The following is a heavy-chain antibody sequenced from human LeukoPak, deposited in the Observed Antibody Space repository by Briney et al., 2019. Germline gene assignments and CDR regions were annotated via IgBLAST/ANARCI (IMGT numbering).Heavy chain of an antibody. CDR1: GFTFGNCA. V-gene: IGHV3-23*01. CDR2: ISGSDGFT. Sequence: QPGGSLRLSCAASGFTFGNCAMSLVRQAPGKGLEWVSSISGSDGFTYYADSVKGRFTISRDNSRNTLYLQMNSLRAEDTAVYFCAKGGVVVVTASDSWGQGTLVTVSS. CDR3: AKGGVVVVTASDS. D-gene: IGHD2-15*01. J-gene: IGHJ4*02.